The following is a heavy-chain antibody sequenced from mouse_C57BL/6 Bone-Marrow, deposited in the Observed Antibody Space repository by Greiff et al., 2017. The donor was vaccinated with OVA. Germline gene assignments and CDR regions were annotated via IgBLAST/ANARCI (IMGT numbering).Heavy chain of an antibody. CDR1: GFTFSSYA. J-gene: IGHJ2*01. D-gene: IGHD1-1*01. CDR2: ISSGGDYI. V-gene: IGHV5-9-1*02. CDR3: TRDSDYYGSFDY. Sequence: VQLVESGEGLVKPGGSLKLSCAASGFTFSSYAMSWVRQTPEKRLEWVAYISSGGDYIYYADTVKGRFTISRDNARNTLYLQMSSLKSEDTAMYYCTRDSDYYGSFDYWGQGTTLTVSS.